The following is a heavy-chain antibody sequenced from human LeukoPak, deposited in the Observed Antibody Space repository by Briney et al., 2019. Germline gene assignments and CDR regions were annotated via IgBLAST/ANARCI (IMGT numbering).Heavy chain of an antibody. CDR3: AKGYDFWSAHAMDA. D-gene: IGHD3-3*01. CDR2: ISGSGGST. CDR1: GFTFSSYA. Sequence: GASLTLSCAASGFTFSSYAMSWVRQATREGLEWVSAISGSGGSTYYADSVKGRFTISRDNSKNTLYLQMNSLRAEDTAVYYCAKGYDFWSAHAMDAWGQGTTVTVSS. J-gene: IGHJ6*02. V-gene: IGHV3-23*01.